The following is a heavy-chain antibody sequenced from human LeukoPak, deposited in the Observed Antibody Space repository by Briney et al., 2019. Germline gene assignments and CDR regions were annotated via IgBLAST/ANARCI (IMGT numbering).Heavy chain of an antibody. CDR2: IDHSGST. D-gene: IGHD3-10*01. CDR1: GGSISSGGYS. Sequence: PSQTLSLTCAVSGGSISSGGYSWSWIRQPPGKGLEWIGEIDHSGSTNYNPSLKSRVTISVDTSKNQFSLKLSSVTAADTAVYYCARVVITKVRGVTSFDPWGQGTLVTVSS. CDR3: ARVVITKVRGVTSFDP. V-gene: IGHV4-30-2*01. J-gene: IGHJ5*02.